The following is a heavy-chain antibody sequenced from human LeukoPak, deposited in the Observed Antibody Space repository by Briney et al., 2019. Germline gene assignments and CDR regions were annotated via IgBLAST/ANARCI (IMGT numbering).Heavy chain of an antibody. CDR3: AKIVGATNYYYYYYMDV. D-gene: IGHD1-26*01. CDR1: GFTFSDYA. Sequence: PGGSLRLSCAVSGFTFSDYAMSWVRQAPGKGLEWVSGISGSGDNTYYADSVKGRFTISRDKSKNSLYLQMNSLRAEDTAVYYCAKIVGATNYYYYYYMDVWGKGTTVTVSS. J-gene: IGHJ6*03. V-gene: IGHV3-23*01. CDR2: ISGSGDNT.